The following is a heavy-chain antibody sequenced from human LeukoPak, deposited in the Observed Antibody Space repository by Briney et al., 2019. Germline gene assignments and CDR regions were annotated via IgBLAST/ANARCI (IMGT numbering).Heavy chain of an antibody. CDR3: ARERGYSRLKGHYFYYMDV. Sequence: QAGGSLRLSCAAPGFTFSSYGMHWGRQAPGKGRGWVADIWYDGGNKYYADSLKGPFTISRDNSKNTLYLQMNSPRDENTGVYICARERGYSRLKGHYFYYMDVWGKGTTVTVS. CDR1: GFTFSSYG. V-gene: IGHV3-33*01. J-gene: IGHJ6*03. CDR2: IWYDGGNK. D-gene: IGHD6-13*01.